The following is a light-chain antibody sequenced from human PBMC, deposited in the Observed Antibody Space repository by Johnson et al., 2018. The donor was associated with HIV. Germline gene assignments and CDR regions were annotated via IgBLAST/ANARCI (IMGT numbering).Light chain of an antibody. Sequence: QSVLTQPPSVSAAPGQKVTISCSGSSSNIGNNYVSWYQQLPGTAPKLLIYDNNKRPSGIPDRFSGSKSGTSATLGITGLRTGDEAVYYCGTWDSSRTAHVFGTGTKVTVL. J-gene: IGLJ1*01. V-gene: IGLV1-51*01. CDR3: GTWDSSRTAHV. CDR1: SSNIGNNY. CDR2: DNN.